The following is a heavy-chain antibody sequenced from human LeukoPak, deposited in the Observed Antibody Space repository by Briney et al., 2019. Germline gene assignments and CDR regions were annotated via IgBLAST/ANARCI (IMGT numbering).Heavy chain of an antibody. J-gene: IGHJ5*02. CDR3: ATEPRGEVPAAVLFAP. V-gene: IGHV1-2*02. CDR1: GYTFTGYY. CDR2: INPNSDGT. D-gene: IGHD2-2*01. Sequence: ASVKVSCKAAGYTFTGYYMHWVRQAPGQGLELMGVINPNSDGTNYAQKVQGRVTMTRATSISTASMELSRLRSEDTAVYYCATEPRGEVPAAVLFAPWGQGTLVTVSS.